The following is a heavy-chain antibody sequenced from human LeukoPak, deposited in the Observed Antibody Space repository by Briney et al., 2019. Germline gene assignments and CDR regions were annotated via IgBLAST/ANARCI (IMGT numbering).Heavy chain of an antibody. D-gene: IGHD6-19*01. Sequence: GGSLRLSCAASGFTFSSYAMSWVRQAPGKGLEWVSAISGSGGSTYYADSVKGRFTISRDNSKNTLYLQMNSLRAEDTAVYYCALSTAVAGTAIDYWGQGTLVTVSS. V-gene: IGHV3-23*01. J-gene: IGHJ4*02. CDR2: ISGSGGST. CDR1: GFTFSSYA. CDR3: ALSTAVAGTAIDY.